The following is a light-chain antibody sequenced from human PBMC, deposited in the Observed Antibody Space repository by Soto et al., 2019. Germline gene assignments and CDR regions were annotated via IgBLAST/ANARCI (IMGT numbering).Light chain of an antibody. Sequence: QSVLTQPASVSGSPGQSITISCTGTSRDVGTYNYVSWYRQDPGKAPKLRIYEVTNRPSGVSSRFSGSKSGNTASLTISGLQAEDEADYYCSSYTSSGTYVFGTGTKVTVL. CDR3: SSYTSSGTYV. CDR2: EVT. J-gene: IGLJ1*01. CDR1: SRDVGTYNY. V-gene: IGLV2-14*01.